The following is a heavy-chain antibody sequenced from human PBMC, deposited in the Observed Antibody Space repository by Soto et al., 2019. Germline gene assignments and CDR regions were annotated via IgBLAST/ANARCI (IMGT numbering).Heavy chain of an antibody. J-gene: IGHJ6*02. CDR3: ARDRGNGYYGQDTWGMEV. CDR1: GFTISTYW. CDR2: INQGGSEN. D-gene: IGHD3-22*01. V-gene: IGHV3-7*05. Sequence: EVQLVESGGGLVQPGGSLRLSCGVSGFTISTYWMSWVRRTPGKGLEWVGNINQGGSENFYAGSVRGRFSISRDNARNTVYLQMKSLRAADTAGYFCARDRGNGYYGQDTWGMEVWGQGTTGTVSS.